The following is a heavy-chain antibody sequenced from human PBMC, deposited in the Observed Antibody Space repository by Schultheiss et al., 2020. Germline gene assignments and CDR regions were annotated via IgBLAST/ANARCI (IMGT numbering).Heavy chain of an antibody. V-gene: IGHV3-30-3*01. J-gene: IGHJ4*02. Sequence: WGSMRLACAASGFTFSSYAMHWVRQAPGKGLEWVAVISYDGSNKYYADSVKGRFTISRDNSKNTLYLQMNSLRAEDTAVYYCAREIGERWLQSIFDYWGQGTLVTVSS. CDR2: ISYDGSNK. D-gene: IGHD5-24*01. CDR1: GFTFSSYA. CDR3: AREIGERWLQSIFDY.